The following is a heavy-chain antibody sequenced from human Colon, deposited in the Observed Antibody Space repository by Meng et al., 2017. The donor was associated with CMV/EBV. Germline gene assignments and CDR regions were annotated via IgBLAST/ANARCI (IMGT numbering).Heavy chain of an antibody. CDR2: ISPYRGDT. J-gene: IGHJ5*02. CDR1: GYSFRNYA. Sequence: ASVKVSCKASGYSFRNYAISWVRLAPGQGLEWMGWISPYRGDTNYAQKFQGRVIMSTDTPTSTAYMELRSLRPDDTAVYYCARDGVGRWFDPWGQGTLATVSS. V-gene: IGHV1-18*01. CDR3: ARDGVGRWFDP.